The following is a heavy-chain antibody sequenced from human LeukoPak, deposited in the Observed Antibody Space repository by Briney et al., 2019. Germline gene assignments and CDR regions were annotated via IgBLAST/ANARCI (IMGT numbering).Heavy chain of an antibody. D-gene: IGHD3-3*01. J-gene: IGHJ4*02. V-gene: IGHV4-39*07. CDR1: GGSISSSSYY. Sequence: SETLSLTCTVSGGSISSSSYYWGWIRQPPGKGLEWIGSIYYSGSTYYNPSLKSRVTISVDTSKNQFSLKLSSVTAADAAVYYCARVYYDFWSGYDYWGQGIQVTVSS. CDR2: IYYSGST. CDR3: ARVYYDFWSGYDY.